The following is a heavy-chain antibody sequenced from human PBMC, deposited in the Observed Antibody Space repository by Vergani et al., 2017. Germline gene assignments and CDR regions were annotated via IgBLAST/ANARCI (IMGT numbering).Heavy chain of an antibody. CDR3: AVGVGAGEYFQH. V-gene: IGHV4-31*02. CDR2: IYYSGST. Sequence: VQLVESGGGLVQPGGSLRLSCAASGFTFSSYEMNWVRQHPGKGLEWIGYIYYSGSTYYNPSLKSRVTISVNTSKNQFSRKLSSVTAADTAVYYCAVGVGAGEYFQHWGQGTLVTVSS. CDR1: GFTFSSYE. D-gene: IGHD1-26*01. J-gene: IGHJ1*01.